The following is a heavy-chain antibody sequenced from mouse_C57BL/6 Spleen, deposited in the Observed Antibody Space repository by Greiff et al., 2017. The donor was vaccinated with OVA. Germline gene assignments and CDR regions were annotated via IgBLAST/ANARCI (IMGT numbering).Heavy chain of an antibody. J-gene: IGHJ4*01. Sequence: QVQLKQPGAELVKPGASVKLSCKASGYTFTSYWMHWVKQRPGRGLEWIGRIDPNSGGTKYNEKFKSKATLTVDKPSSTAYMQLSSLTSEDSAVYYCASRAHPGDYAMDYWGQGTSVTVSS. D-gene: IGHD3-1*01. CDR1: GYTFTSYW. V-gene: IGHV1-72*01. CDR2: IDPNSGGT. CDR3: ASRAHPGDYAMDY.